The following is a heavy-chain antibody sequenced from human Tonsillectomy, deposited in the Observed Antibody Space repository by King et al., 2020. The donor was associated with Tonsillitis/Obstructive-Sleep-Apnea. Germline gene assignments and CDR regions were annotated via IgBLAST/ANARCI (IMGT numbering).Heavy chain of an antibody. D-gene: IGHD3-16*01. CDR1: GFSLSHARMG. CDR2: FFSNDEK. Sequence: VTLKESGPVLVKPTETLTLTCTVSGFSLSHARMGVSWIRQPPGKALEWLAHFFSNDEKSYSTSLKSRLTISKDTSTSQVVLTMTNMDPVDTATYYCARIWEGENWFDPWGQGTLVTVSS. V-gene: IGHV2-26*01. CDR3: ARIWEGENWFDP. J-gene: IGHJ5*02.